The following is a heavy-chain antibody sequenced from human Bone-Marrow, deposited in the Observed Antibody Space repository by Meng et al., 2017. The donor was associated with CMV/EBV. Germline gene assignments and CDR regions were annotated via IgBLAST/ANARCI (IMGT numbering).Heavy chain of an antibody. CDR2: IYSRGST. CDR3: ARQTNDFWSDDPRGWFDP. Sequence: GSLRLSCTVSGGSISSSSYYWDWIRQPPGKGLEWIGNIYSRGSTNYNPSLKSRVTISVDTSKNQFSLRLSSVTAADTAVCYCARQTNDFWSDDPRGWFDPWGQGTLVTVSS. V-gene: IGHV4-39*01. D-gene: IGHD3-3*01. CDR1: GGSISSSSYY. J-gene: IGHJ5*02.